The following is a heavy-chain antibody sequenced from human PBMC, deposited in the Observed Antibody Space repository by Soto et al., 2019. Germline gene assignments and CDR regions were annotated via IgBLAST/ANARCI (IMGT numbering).Heavy chain of an antibody. Sequence: ASVKVSCKASGFIFSKYYMHWVRQAPGQGLEWVGIINPSGTRTSCAPKFQGRITMTRDTSTSTVYMELSSLRSEDTAVYYCARGKRYYDSSGYYLQYWGQGTLVTVSS. CDR3: ARGKRYYDSSGYYLQY. J-gene: IGHJ4*02. V-gene: IGHV1-46*01. CDR2: INPSGTRT. CDR1: GFIFSKYY. D-gene: IGHD3-22*01.